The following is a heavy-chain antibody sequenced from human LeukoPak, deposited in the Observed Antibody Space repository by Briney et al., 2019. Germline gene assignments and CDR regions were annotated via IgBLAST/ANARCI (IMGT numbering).Heavy chain of an antibody. D-gene: IGHD3-16*01. CDR3: ASQSYARFDP. J-gene: IGHJ5*02. Sequence: GGSLRLSCAASGFSFSTKWMSWVRQAPGKGLEWVGNIHPHGREQYPVDSVKGRFTISRDNARNSLFLQMNSLRVGDAAVYYCASQSYARFDPWGQGTLVTVSS. CDR1: GFSFSTKW. V-gene: IGHV3-7*01. CDR2: IHPHGREQ.